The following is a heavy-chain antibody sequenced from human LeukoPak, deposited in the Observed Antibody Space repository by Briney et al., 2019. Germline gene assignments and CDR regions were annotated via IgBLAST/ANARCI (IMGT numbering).Heavy chain of an antibody. CDR3: ARGLSGIVGATVKYYMDV. Sequence: PGGSLRLSCAASGFTFSDHYMDWVRQAPGKGLEWVGRTRNKANSYTTEYAASVKGRFTISRDDSKNSLYLQMNSLKTEDTAVYYCARGLSGIVGATVKYYMDVWGKGTTVTVSS. CDR1: GFTFSDHY. J-gene: IGHJ6*03. CDR2: TRNKANSYTT. D-gene: IGHD1-26*01. V-gene: IGHV3-72*01.